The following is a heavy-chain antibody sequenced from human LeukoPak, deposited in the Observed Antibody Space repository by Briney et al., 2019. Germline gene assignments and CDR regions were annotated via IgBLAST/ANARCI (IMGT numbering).Heavy chain of an antibody. CDR2: IIPIFGTA. D-gene: IGHD5-12*01. CDR1: GGTFSSYA. J-gene: IGHJ4*02. CDR3: AALEGLRPGYFDY. V-gene: IGHV1-69*05. Sequence: SVKVSCKAPGGTFSSYAISWVRQAPGQGLEWMGGIIPIFGTANYAQKFQGRVTITTDESTSTAYMELSSLRSEDTAVYYCAALEGLRPGYFDYWGQGTLVTVSS.